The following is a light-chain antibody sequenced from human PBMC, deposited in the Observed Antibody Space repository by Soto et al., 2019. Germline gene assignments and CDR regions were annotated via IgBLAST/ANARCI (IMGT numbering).Light chain of an antibody. CDR1: QSISSY. V-gene: IGKV1-39*01. J-gene: IGKJ5*01. CDR2: AAS. Sequence: IKMYMSPSSLSASEGDRATITCRASQSISSYLNWYQQKPGKAPKLLIYAASSLQSGVPSRFSGSGSGTDFTLTISSLQPEDFATYYCQQSYSTPITFGQGTLLEI. CDR3: QQSYSTPIT.